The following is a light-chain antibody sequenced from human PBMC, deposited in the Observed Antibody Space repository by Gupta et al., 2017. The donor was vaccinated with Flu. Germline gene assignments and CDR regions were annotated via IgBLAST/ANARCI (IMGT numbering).Light chain of an antibody. CDR3: QQYDTFPRT. CDR1: QTISNW. CDR2: RTS. Sequence: DIQMTQSPSTLSASVGDRVIITCRASQTISNWLAWYQQKPGKAPDLLISRTSSLESGVPSRFSGSGSGTEFTLTISSLQPDDFAIYYCQQYDTFPRTFGQGTKVEI. V-gene: IGKV1-5*03. J-gene: IGKJ1*01.